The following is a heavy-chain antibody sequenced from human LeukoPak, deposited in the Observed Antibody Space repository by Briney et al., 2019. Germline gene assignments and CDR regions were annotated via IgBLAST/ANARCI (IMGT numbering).Heavy chain of an antibody. CDR1: GGSISSSSYY. D-gene: IGHD6-13*01. V-gene: IGHV4-39*07. Sequence: SETPSLTCTVSGGSISSSSYYWGWIRQPPGTGLEWIGSIYYSGSTYYNPSLKSRVTISVDTSKNQFSLKLSSVTAADTAVYYCARQLAAAGTAGLDYWGQGTLVTVSS. J-gene: IGHJ4*02. CDR3: ARQLAAAGTAGLDY. CDR2: IYYSGST.